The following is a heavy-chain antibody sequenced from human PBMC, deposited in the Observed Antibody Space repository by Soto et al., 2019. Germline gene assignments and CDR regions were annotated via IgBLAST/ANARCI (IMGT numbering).Heavy chain of an antibody. D-gene: IGHD2-15*01. CDR3: AKGSSYCSGGTCYLDY. V-gene: IGHV3-30*18. J-gene: IGHJ4*02. CDR1: GFTFSTYG. CDR2: ISYDGNNK. Sequence: QVQLVESGGGVVQPGKSLRLSCAASGFTFSTYGMHWVRQAPGKGLEWVAVISYDGNNKYYADSVKGRFTISRDNSKNTLYLQMNSLRAEDTAVYYCAKGSSYCSGGTCYLDYWGQGTLVTVSS.